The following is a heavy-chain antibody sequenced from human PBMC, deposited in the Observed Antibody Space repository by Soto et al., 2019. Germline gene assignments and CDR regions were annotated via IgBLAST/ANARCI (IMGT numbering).Heavy chain of an antibody. CDR1: GGSIRSSRYY. Sequence: WETLSLTCTVSGGSIRSSRYYWGWIRQPPGKGLEWIGSIYYSGSTYYNPSLKSRVTISVDTSKNQFSLKLSSVTAADTAVYYCARDTYGNRNIDYWGQGTLVTVSS. V-gene: IGHV4-39*02. CDR3: ARDTYGNRNIDY. J-gene: IGHJ4*02. D-gene: IGHD3-10*01. CDR2: IYYSGST.